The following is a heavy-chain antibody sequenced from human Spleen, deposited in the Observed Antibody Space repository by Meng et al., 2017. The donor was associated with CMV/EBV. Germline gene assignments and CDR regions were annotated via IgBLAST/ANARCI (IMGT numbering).Heavy chain of an antibody. CDR2: ISSSSCYI. CDR3: ARDSTDIVVVPAAHRMAFAP. V-gene: IGHV3-21*01. J-gene: IGHJ5*02. Sequence: MHWLCKPQGKGLEWVSSISSSSCYIYYAYSGKDRFTISRDNAKNSLYLQMNSLRADDTAVYYCARDSTDIVVVPAAHRMAFAPWGQGTLVTVSS. D-gene: IGHD2-2*01.